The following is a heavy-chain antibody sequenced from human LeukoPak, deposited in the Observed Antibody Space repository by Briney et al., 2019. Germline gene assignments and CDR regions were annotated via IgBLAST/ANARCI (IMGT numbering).Heavy chain of an antibody. CDR1: GYTFTSYG. J-gene: IGHJ4*02. D-gene: IGHD5-12*01. V-gene: IGHV1-18*01. CDR2: ISAYNGNT. CDR3: ARAQRGYSGYDLLVDYFDY. Sequence: ASVKVSCKASGYTFTSYGISWVRQAPGQGLEWMGWISAYNGNTNYAQKLQGRVTMTTDTSTSTAYMELRSLRSDDTAVYYCARAQRGYSGYDLLVDYFDYWGQGTLVTVSS.